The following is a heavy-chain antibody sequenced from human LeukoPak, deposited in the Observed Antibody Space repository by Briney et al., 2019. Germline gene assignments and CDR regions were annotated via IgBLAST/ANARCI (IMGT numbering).Heavy chain of an antibody. CDR1: GFTFSSYG. CDR3: ARDQGSTSQGFDP. V-gene: IGHV3-33*01. D-gene: IGHD2-2*01. J-gene: IGHJ5*02. Sequence: GRSLRLSCAASGFTFSSYGMHWVRQAPGKGLEWVAVIWYDGSNKYYADSVKGRFTISRDNSKNTLYLQMNSLRAEDTAVYYCARDQGSTSQGFDPWGQGTLVTVSS. CDR2: IWYDGSNK.